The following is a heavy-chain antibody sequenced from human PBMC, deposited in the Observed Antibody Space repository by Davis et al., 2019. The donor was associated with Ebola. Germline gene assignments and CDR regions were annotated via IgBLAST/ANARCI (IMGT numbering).Heavy chain of an antibody. D-gene: IGHD5-24*01. Sequence: PGGSLRLSCAASGFTFSNNWMHWVRQAPGKGLVWVSRIRSDGSSTSYADSVKGRFTISRDNAKNTLYLQMNSLRAEDTALYYCATRDFFDIWGQGTMVTVSS. CDR3: ATRDFFDI. CDR1: GFTFSNNW. J-gene: IGHJ3*02. CDR2: IRSDGSST. V-gene: IGHV3-74*01.